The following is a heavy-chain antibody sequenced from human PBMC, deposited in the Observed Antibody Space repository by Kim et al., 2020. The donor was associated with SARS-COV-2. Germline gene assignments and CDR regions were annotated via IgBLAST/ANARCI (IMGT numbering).Heavy chain of an antibody. CDR3: ARGDSTSERPFDY. V-gene: IGHV4-34*01. CDR1: VGSFSDYY. D-gene: IGHD2-2*01. Sequence: SETLSLTCAVYVGSFSDYYWSWIRQPPGKGLEWIGEINHSGSTNYNPSLKSRVTMLVDTSKNQFSLKMTSVTAADTAVYYCARGDSTSERPFDYWGQGTLVTVSS. CDR2: INHSGST. J-gene: IGHJ4*02.